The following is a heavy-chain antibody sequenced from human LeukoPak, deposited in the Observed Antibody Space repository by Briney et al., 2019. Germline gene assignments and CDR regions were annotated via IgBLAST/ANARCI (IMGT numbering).Heavy chain of an antibody. CDR2: ISSSSSYI. CDR3: ARDRATVVTPHAFDI. V-gene: IGHV3-21*01. D-gene: IGHD4-23*01. Sequence: GGSLRLSCAASGFTFSSYSMNWVRQAPGKGLEWVSSISSSSSYIYYADSVKGRFTISRDNAKNSLYLQMNSLRAEDTAVYYCARDRATVVTPHAFDIWAKGQWSPSLQ. J-gene: IGHJ3*02. CDR1: GFTFSSYS.